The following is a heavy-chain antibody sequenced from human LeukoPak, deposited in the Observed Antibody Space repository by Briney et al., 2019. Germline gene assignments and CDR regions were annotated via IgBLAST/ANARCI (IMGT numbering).Heavy chain of an antibody. D-gene: IGHD3-3*01. CDR2: IFSSGSA. CDR3: ARRDFYYYYMDV. CDR1: GGSISSYY. J-gene: IGHJ6*03. V-gene: IGHV4-4*09. Sequence: SETLSLTCSVSGGSISSYYWTWIRQPPGKALEWIGYIFSSGSAYYNPSLGSRVTISLDTSKNHFSLELIYVTAADTAVYYCARRDFYYYYMDVWGKGTTVTVSS.